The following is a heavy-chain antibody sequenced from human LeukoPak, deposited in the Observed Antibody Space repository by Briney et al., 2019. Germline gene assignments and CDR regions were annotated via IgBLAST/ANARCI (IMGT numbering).Heavy chain of an antibody. J-gene: IGHJ2*01. CDR1: GGSISSYY. Sequence: SETLSLTCTVSGGSISSYYWSWIRQPPGKGLEWIGYIYYSGSTNYNPSLKSRVTISVDTSKNQFSLKLSSVTAADTAVYYCARGHYDILTGYYRYWYFDLWGRGTLVTVSS. D-gene: IGHD3-9*01. CDR3: ARGHYDILTGYYRYWYFDL. CDR2: IYYSGST. V-gene: IGHV4-59*01.